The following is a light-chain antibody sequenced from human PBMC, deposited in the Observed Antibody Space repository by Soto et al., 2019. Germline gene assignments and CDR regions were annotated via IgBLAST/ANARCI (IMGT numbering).Light chain of an antibody. CDR2: EVS. Sequence: HSVLTQPASVSGSPGQSITISCTGTSSDVGGYNYVSWYQQHPGKAPKLMIYEVSNRPSGVSHRFSGSKSGNTSSMTISGLQAEDEADYYCSSYASSSTSFGTGTKVTVL. CDR3: SSYASSSTS. CDR1: SSDVGGYNY. J-gene: IGLJ1*01. V-gene: IGLV2-14*03.